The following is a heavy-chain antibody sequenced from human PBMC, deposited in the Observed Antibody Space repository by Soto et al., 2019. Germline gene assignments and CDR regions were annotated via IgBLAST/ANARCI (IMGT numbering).Heavy chain of an antibody. D-gene: IGHD3-10*01. J-gene: IGHJ4*02. V-gene: IGHV4-59*01. Sequence: SETLSLTCTVSGGSISSYYWSWIRQPPGKGLEWIGYIYYSGSTNYNPSLKSRVTISVDTSKNQFSLKLSSVTAADTAVYYCAGRLLWFGLGYDYWGQGTLVTVSS. CDR2: IYYSGST. CDR3: AGRLLWFGLGYDY. CDR1: GGSISSYY.